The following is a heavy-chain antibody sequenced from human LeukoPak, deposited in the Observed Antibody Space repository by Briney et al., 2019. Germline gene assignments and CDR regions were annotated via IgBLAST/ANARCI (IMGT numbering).Heavy chain of an antibody. CDR3: ARALGYCSGGSCYSGLYYFDY. J-gene: IGHJ4*02. CDR2: IIPILGIA. D-gene: IGHD2-15*01. V-gene: IGHV1-69*04. CDR1: GGTFSSYA. Sequence: ASVKVSCKASGGTFSSYAISWVRQAPGQGLEWMGRIIPILGIANYAQKFQGRVTITADKSTSTAYMELSSLRSEDTAVYYCARALGYCSGGSCYSGLYYFDYWGQGTLVTVSS.